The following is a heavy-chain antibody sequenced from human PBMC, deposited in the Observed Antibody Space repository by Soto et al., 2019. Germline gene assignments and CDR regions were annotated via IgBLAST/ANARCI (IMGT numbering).Heavy chain of an antibody. CDR3: AKDPHAAAGTSPYDYYYGMDV. J-gene: IGHJ6*02. CDR1: DGSISSYY. D-gene: IGHD6-13*01. Sequence: SETPSLTFTVSDGSISSYYWSWIRQPPGKGLEWSGCIYYSGSTNYNPSLKSRVTISGDTSKNQFSLKLSAVTAADTAVYYCAKDPHAAAGTSPYDYYYGMDVWRLGTTVSVSS. CDR2: IYYSGST. V-gene: IGHV4-59*01.